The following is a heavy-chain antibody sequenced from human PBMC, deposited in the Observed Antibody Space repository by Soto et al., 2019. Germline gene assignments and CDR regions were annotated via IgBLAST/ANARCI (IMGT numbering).Heavy chain of an antibody. J-gene: IGHJ6*02. Sequence: PGESLNISCKCSVYIFTSYWISVVRQMPGKGPEWMGRIDPSDSYTNYGPSFQGHVTISADKSISTAYLQWSSLKASDTAMYYCARQPSYYDSSGYSYYYYYYGMDVWGQGTTVTVSS. CDR3: ARQPSYYDSSGYSYYYYYYGMDV. CDR1: VYIFTSYW. CDR2: IDPSDSYT. D-gene: IGHD3-22*01. V-gene: IGHV5-10-1*01.